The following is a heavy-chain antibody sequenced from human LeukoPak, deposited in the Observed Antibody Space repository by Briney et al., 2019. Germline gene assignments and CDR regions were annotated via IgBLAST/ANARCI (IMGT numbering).Heavy chain of an antibody. CDR3: ARAPTYYYDTGAFDI. CDR2: INPNSGGT. D-gene: IGHD3-22*01. V-gene: IGHV1-2*02. J-gene: IGHJ3*02. CDR1: GYTFTGYC. Sequence: GASVKVSCKASGYTFTGYCMHWVRQAPGQGLEWVGWINPNSGGTNYAQKFQGRVTMTRDTSISTAYMELSRLGSDDTAVYYCARAPTYYYDTGAFDIWGQGTMVTVSS.